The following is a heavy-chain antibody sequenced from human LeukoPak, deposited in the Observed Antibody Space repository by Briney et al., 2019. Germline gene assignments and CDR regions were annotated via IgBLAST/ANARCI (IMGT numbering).Heavy chain of an antibody. CDR1: GGSVSSYY. CDR2: IYIRGAT. Sequence: KSSETLSLTCTVSGGSVSSYYWNWIRQPAGKGLEWIGHIYIRGATNYNPSVKSRVTVSVDTSKNQFSLKVSSVTAADTAVYYCARGHNSGWRNFDYWGQGTLVTVSS. D-gene: IGHD6-19*01. J-gene: IGHJ4*02. V-gene: IGHV4-4*07. CDR3: ARGHNSGWRNFDY.